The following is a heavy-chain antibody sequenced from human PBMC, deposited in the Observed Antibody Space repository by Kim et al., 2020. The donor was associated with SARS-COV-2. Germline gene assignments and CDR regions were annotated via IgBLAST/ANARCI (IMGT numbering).Heavy chain of an antibody. Sequence: SVKVSCKASGGTFSSYAISWVRQAPGQGLEWMGGIIPIFGTANYAQKFQGRVTITADESTSTAYMELSSLRSEDTAVYYCAREPPYDDYSSSSLSYFDYWGQGTLVTVSS. CDR3: AREPPYDDYSSSSLSYFDY. CDR2: IIPIFGTA. D-gene: IGHD6-6*01. CDR1: GGTFSSYA. J-gene: IGHJ4*02. V-gene: IGHV1-69*13.